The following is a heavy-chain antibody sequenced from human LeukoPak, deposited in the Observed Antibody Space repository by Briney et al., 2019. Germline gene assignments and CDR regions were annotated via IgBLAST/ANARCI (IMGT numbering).Heavy chain of an antibody. J-gene: IGHJ6*02. CDR3: ARIMQTPWGMDV. CDR1: GGSISSYY. V-gene: IGHV4-59*01. CDR2: IYYSGTT. D-gene: IGHD4-23*01. Sequence: SETLSLTCTVSGGSISSYYWSWIRQPPGKGLEYIGYIYYSGTTDYNPSLKSRVTISVDTSKNQFSLKVTSVSAADTAVYYCARIMQTPWGMDVWGQGTTVTVSS.